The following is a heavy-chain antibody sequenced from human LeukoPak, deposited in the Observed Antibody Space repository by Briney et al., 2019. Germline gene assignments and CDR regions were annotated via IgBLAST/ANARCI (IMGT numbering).Heavy chain of an antibody. CDR2: INHSGST. CDR1: GGSFSGYY. V-gene: IGHV4-34*01. Sequence: SETLSLTCAVYGGSFSGYYWSWIRQPPGKGLEWIGEINHSGSTNYNPSLKSRVTISVDTSKNQFSLKLSSVTAADTAVYYCARHDPTYYYDSSGYYYGLFFDYWGQGTLVTVSS. D-gene: IGHD3-22*01. J-gene: IGHJ4*02. CDR3: ARHDPTYYYDSSGYYYGLFFDY.